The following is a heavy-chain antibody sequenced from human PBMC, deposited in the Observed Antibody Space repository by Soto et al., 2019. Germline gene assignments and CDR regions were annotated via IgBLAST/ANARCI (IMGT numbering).Heavy chain of an antibody. CDR1: GGSISSSSYY. CDR3: ARHVGLRYSGSYDPGDAFDI. D-gene: IGHD1-26*01. J-gene: IGHJ3*02. CDR2: IYYSGST. V-gene: IGHV4-39*01. Sequence: SDTLSLTCTVSGGSISSSSYYWGWIRQPPGKGLEWLGSIYYSGSTYYNPSLKSRVTISVDTSKNQFSLKLSSVTAADTAVYYCARHVGLRYSGSYDPGDAFDIWGQGTMVTVSS.